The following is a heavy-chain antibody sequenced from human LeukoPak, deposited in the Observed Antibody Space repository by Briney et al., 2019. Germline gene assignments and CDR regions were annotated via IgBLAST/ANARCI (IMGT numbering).Heavy chain of an antibody. Sequence: GGSLRLSCTASGFTFSNFWMGWVRQAPGKGLEWVANIKQDETEKFYLGSVKGRFTISRDNAKNTLYLQMNSLRAEDTAVYYCAKSYGYSAFDIWGQGTMVTVSS. CDR1: GFTFSNFW. D-gene: IGHD5-18*01. CDR2: IKQDETEK. CDR3: AKSYGYSAFDI. V-gene: IGHV3-7*03. J-gene: IGHJ3*02.